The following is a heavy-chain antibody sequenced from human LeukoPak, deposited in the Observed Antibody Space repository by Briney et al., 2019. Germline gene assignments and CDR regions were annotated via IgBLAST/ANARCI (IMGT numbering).Heavy chain of an antibody. V-gene: IGHV1-24*01. Sequence: GASAKVSCKVSGYTLTELSMHWVRQAPGKGLEWMGGFDPEDGETIYAQKFQGRVTMTEDTSTDTAYMELSSLRSEDTAVYYCAAAIRVPPSMGFIFYWGQGTLVTVSS. CDR2: FDPEDGET. CDR3: AAAIRVPPSMGFIFY. CDR1: GYTLTELS. J-gene: IGHJ4*02. D-gene: IGHD2-2*01.